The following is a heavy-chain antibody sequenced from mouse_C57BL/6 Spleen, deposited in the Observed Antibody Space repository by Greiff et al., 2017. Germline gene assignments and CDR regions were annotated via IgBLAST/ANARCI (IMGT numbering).Heavy chain of an antibody. Sequence: EVQVVESGGGLVQPKGSLKLSCAASGFTFNTYAMHWVRQAPGKGLEWVARIRSKSSNYATYYADSVKDRFTISRDDSQSMLYLQMNNLKTEDTAMYYCVRPPFYDGSSEPGDDWGQGTSVTVSA. V-gene: IGHV10-3*01. CDR2: IRSKSSNYAT. D-gene: IGHD1-1*01. CDR1: GFTFNTYA. CDR3: VRPPFYDGSSEPGDD. J-gene: IGHJ4*01.